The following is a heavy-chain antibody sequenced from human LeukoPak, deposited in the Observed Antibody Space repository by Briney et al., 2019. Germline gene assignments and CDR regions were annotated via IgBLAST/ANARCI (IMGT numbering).Heavy chain of an antibody. V-gene: IGHV3-7*01. CDR1: GFSFTSYW. CDR3: ARDPGWSSFDI. Sequence: GGSLRLSCVASGFSFTSYWMSWVRQAPGKGLEFVTNINQDAGTTNYVDSVKGRFTISRDNAENSLYLQMSSLRAEDTALYYCARDPGWSSFDIWGQGIMVTVSS. J-gene: IGHJ3*02. D-gene: IGHD2-15*01. CDR2: INQDAGTT.